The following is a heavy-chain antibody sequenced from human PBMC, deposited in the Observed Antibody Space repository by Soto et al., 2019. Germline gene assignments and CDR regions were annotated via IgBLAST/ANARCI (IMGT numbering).Heavy chain of an antibody. CDR2: ISGSGRST. D-gene: IGHD3-9*01. CDR3: ANNLFDILTGPTPFY. Sequence: GGSLRLSCAASGFTFSNYAMSWVRQAPGKGLEWVSAISGSGRSTYYADSVKGRFTISRDNSKNTLHLQMNSLRAEDTAIYYCANNLFDILTGPTPFYWGQGTLVTVSS. V-gene: IGHV3-23*01. CDR1: GFTFSNYA. J-gene: IGHJ4*02.